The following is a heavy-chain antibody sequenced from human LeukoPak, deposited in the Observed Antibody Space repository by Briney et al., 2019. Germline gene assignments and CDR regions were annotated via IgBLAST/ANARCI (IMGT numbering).Heavy chain of an antibody. V-gene: IGHV3-48*04. D-gene: IGHD2-15*01. J-gene: IGHJ4*02. CDR3: ARQWGYRFEGY. CDR2: ISSSSTI. CDR1: GFTFSSYT. Sequence: GGSLRLSCAASGFTFSSYTMNWVRQAPGKGLEWVSYISSSSTIYYADSVKGRFTISRDNAKNSLYLQMNSLRAEDTAVYYCARQWGYRFEGYWGQGTLVTVSS.